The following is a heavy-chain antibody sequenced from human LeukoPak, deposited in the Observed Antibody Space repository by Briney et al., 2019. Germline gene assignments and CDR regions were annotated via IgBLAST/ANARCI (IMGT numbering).Heavy chain of an antibody. Sequence: PGGSLRLSCTASGFTFGDYAMSWFRQAPGKGLEWVGFIRSKAYGGTTEYAASVKGRFTISRDDSKSIAYLQMNSLKTEDTAVYYCTLSMIVVVIDYWGQGTLVTVSS. CDR1: GFTFGDYA. CDR3: TLSMIVVVIDY. V-gene: IGHV3-49*03. J-gene: IGHJ4*02. CDR2: IRSKAYGGTT. D-gene: IGHD3-22*01.